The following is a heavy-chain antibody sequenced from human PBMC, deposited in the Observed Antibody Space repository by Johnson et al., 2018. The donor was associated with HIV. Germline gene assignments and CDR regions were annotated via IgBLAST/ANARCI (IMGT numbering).Heavy chain of an antibody. J-gene: IGHJ3*02. D-gene: IGHD2-15*01. Sequence: QVQLVESGGGVVQPGGSLRLSCAASGFTFSSYGMHWVRQAPGKGLEWVAFIGFDGTKSYYADSMKGRFAISRDNSKNMLDLQMNSLRAEDRAVYYCAVLCSGCADAFDMWGQGTMVTVS. CDR1: GFTFSSYG. CDR2: IGFDGTKS. CDR3: AVLCSGCADAFDM. V-gene: IGHV3-30*02.